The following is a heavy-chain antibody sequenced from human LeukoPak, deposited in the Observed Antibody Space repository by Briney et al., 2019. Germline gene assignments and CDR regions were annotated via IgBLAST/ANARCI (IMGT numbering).Heavy chain of an antibody. V-gene: IGHV3-48*03. CDR3: ASLFPWFDP. Sequence: GGSLRLSCVASGFTFSSYEMNWVRQAPGKGLEWVSYISSNGSTIYYADSVKGRFTISRDNAKNSLYLQMNSLRAEDTAVYYCASLFPWFDPWGQGTLVTVSS. CDR1: GFTFSSYE. J-gene: IGHJ5*01. CDR2: ISSNGSTI.